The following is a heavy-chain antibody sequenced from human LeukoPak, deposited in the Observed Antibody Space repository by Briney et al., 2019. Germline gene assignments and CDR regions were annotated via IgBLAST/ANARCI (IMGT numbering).Heavy chain of an antibody. D-gene: IGHD6-13*01. J-gene: IGHJ4*02. Sequence: GGSLRLSCAASGFTVSGNYLSWVRQAPGKGLEWVSTIYAGGSTYYADSVKGRFTISRDNSKNTLYLQMNTLRVEDTAVYYCARGIAAAASPDYWGQGTQVTVSS. CDR2: IYAGGST. CDR3: ARGIAAAASPDY. V-gene: IGHV3-66*01. CDR1: GFTVSGNY.